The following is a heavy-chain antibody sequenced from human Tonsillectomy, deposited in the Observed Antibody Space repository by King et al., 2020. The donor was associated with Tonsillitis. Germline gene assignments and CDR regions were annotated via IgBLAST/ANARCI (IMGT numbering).Heavy chain of an antibody. V-gene: IGHV3-33*08. CDR1: GFTFSSYG. CDR3: VDYYMDV. Sequence: QLVQSGGGVVQPGRSLRLSCAASGFTFSSYGMHWVRQAPGKGLEWVAVIWYDGSNKYYADSGKGRFTISRDNSKNTRYLQMNSLRAEDTAVYHCVDYYMDVWGKGTTVTVSS. J-gene: IGHJ6*03. CDR2: IWYDGSNK.